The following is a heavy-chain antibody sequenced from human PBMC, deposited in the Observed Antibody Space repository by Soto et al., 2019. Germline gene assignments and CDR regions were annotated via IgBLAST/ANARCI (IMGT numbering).Heavy chain of an antibody. V-gene: IGHV1-3*01. Sequence: GASVKVSCKASGYTFTSYAMHWVRQATGQRLEWMGWINAGNGNTKYSQKFQGRVTITRDTSASTAYMELSSLRSVVTAVYYCARGGSGSAFDYWGQGTLVTVSS. J-gene: IGHJ4*02. D-gene: IGHD3-10*01. CDR3: ARGGSGSAFDY. CDR1: GYTFTSYA. CDR2: INAGNGNT.